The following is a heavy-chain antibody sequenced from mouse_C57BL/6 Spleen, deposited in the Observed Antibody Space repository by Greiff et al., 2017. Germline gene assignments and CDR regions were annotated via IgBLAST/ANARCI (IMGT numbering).Heavy chain of an antibody. Sequence: QVQLQQSGAELMKPGASVKLSCKATGYTFTGYWIAWVQQRPGHGLEWIGELLPGSGSTNYNEKFTGKATFTADTSSNTAYMQLSSLTTEDSAIYYGARNDCDVGDWFAYWGQGTLVTVSA. CDR2: LLPGSGST. CDR1: GYTFTGYW. D-gene: IGHD2-4*01. J-gene: IGHJ3*01. V-gene: IGHV1-9*01. CDR3: ARNDCDVGDWFAY.